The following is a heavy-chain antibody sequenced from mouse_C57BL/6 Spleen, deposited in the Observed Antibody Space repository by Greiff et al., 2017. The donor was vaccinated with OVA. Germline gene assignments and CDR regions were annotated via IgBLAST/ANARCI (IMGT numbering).Heavy chain of an antibody. J-gene: IGHJ1*03. V-gene: IGHV5-9*01. D-gene: IGHD1-1*01. CDR3: ARDYGSSYDWYFDV. CDR2: ISGGGGNT. CDR1: GFTFSSYT. Sequence: DVMLVESGGGLVKPGGSLKLSCAASGFTFSSYTMSWVRQTPEKRLEWVATISGGGGNTYYPDSVKGRFTIYRDNAENTLYLQMSSLRSEDTALYYCARDYGSSYDWYFDVWGTGTTVTVSS.